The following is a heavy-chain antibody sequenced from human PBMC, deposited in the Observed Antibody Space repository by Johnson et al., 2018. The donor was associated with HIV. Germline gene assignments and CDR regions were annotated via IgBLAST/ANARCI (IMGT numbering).Heavy chain of an antibody. CDR2: IYSGGST. V-gene: IGHV3-66*01. Sequence: VQLVESGGGLVQPGGSLRLSCAASGFTVSSNYMSWVRQAPGKGLEWVSVIYSGGSTYYADSVKGRFTISSDHAKNSLYLQMNSLRAEDTALYYCARVVQYYDSSGYSTRGGDGLDIWGQGTVVTVSS. J-gene: IGHJ3*02. CDR1: GFTVSSNY. CDR3: ARVVQYYDSSGYSTRGGDGLDI. D-gene: IGHD3-22*01.